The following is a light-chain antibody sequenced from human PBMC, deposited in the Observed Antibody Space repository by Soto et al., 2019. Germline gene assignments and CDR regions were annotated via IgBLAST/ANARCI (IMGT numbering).Light chain of an antibody. CDR3: GTWDNSLSAGV. J-gene: IGLJ2*01. CDR2: DNN. CDR1: SSNIENNY. V-gene: IGLV1-51*01. Sequence: QSVLTQPPSVSAAPGQKVTISCSGSSSNIENNYVSWYQQLPGTAPKLLIYDNNKRPSGIPDRFSGSRSGTSATLGITGLQTGDEAEYYCGTWDNSLSAGVFGGGTKLTVL.